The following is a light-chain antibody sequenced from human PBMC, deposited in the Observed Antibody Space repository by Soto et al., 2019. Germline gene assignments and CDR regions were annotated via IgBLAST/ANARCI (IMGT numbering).Light chain of an antibody. CDR1: QGISSY. V-gene: IGKV1-8*01. CDR2: AAS. J-gene: IGKJ1*01. CDR3: QQYYSYTPT. Sequence: AIRMTQSPSSFSASTGDRVTMTCRASQGISSYLAWYQQKPGKAPKLLIYAASTLQSGVPSSCSGSGSATDFTRTISCLQSADFATYYCQQYYSYTPTFGQGTKVELK.